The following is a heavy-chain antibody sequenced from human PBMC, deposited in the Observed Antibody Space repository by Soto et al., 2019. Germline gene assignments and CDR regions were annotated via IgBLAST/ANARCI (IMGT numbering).Heavy chain of an antibody. Sequence: EVQLLESGGGLVQPGGSLRLSCAASGFTFSSYAMSWVRQAPGKGLEWGSAIRGSGGSTYYADSVKGRFTISRDNSKNTLYLQMNRLRAEDTAVYYCAKSREVEKWPYDYWGQGTLVTVSS. V-gene: IGHV3-23*01. CDR3: AKSREVEKWPYDY. CDR2: IRGSGGST. CDR1: GFTFSSYA. D-gene: IGHD5-12*01. J-gene: IGHJ4*02.